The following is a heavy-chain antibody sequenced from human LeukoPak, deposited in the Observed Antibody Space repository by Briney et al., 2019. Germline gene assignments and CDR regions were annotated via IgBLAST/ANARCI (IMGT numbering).Heavy chain of an antibody. CDR2: IYYTGST. Sequence: SETLSLTCTVSGDSITNYYRSWIRQPPGKGLEWIGYIYYTGSTNYNPSLKSRVTISVDTSKNQFSLKLSSVTAADTAVYYCARSGGYSGYSSVWSQGTLVTVSS. D-gene: IGHD5-12*01. CDR3: ARSGGYSGYSSV. V-gene: IGHV4-59*01. J-gene: IGHJ4*02. CDR1: GDSITNYY.